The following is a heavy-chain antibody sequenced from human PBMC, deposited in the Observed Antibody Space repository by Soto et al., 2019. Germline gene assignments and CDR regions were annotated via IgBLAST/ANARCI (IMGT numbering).Heavy chain of an antibody. CDR1: GYTFTSYY. V-gene: IGHV1-46*01. J-gene: IGHJ5*02. D-gene: IGHD6-19*01. CDR3: ARDPPQDSSGWTGWFDP. Sequence: ASVKVSCKASGYTFTSYYMHWVRQAPGQGLEWMGIINPSGGSTSYAQKFQGRVTMTRDTSTSTVYMELSSLRSEDTAVYYCARDPPQDSSGWTGWFDPWGQGTLVTVSS. CDR2: INPSGGST.